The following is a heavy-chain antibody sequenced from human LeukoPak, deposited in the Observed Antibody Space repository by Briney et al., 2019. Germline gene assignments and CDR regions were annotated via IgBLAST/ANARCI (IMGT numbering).Heavy chain of an antibody. CDR2: IYYSGST. CDR1: GGSLSSYY. J-gene: IGHJ4*02. V-gene: IGHV4-59*08. Sequence: SETLSLTCTVSGGSLSSYYWSWIRQPPGKGLEWIGYIYYSGSTNYNPSLKSRVTISVDTSKNQFSLKLSSVTAADTAVYYCARRITMVRGGYYFDYWGQGTLVTVSS. CDR3: ARRITMVRGGYYFDY. D-gene: IGHD3-10*01.